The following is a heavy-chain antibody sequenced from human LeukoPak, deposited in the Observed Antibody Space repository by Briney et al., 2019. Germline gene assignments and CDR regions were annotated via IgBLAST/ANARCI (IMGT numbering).Heavy chain of an antibody. V-gene: IGHV3-33*01. CDR1: GFTFSSYG. Sequence: GGSLRLSCAASGFTFSSYGMHWVRQAPGKGLEWVAVIWYDGSNKYYADSVKGRFTISRDNSKNTLYLQMGSLKPEDTAVYYCARVGDNTAFDYWGQGTLVTVSS. J-gene: IGHJ4*02. D-gene: IGHD2-21*01. CDR2: IWYDGSNK. CDR3: ARVGDNTAFDY.